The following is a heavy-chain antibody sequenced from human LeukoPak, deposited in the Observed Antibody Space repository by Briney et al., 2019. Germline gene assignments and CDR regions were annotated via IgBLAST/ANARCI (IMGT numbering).Heavy chain of an antibody. J-gene: IGHJ6*03. CDR2: FDPEDGET. Sequence: RASVKVSCKASGYTFTSYGISWVRQAPGQGLEWMGGFDPEDGETIYAQKFQGRVTMTEDTSTDTAYMELSSLRSEDTAVYYCATAGSSGWPYYMDVWGKGTTVTVSS. CDR1: GYTFTSYG. V-gene: IGHV1-24*01. CDR3: ATAGSSGWPYYMDV. D-gene: IGHD6-19*01.